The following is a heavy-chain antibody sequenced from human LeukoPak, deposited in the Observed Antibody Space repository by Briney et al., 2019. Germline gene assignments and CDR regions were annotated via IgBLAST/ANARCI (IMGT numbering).Heavy chain of an antibody. CDR3: ARGHYYDFWSGYYPTSGEYYFDY. D-gene: IGHD3-3*01. J-gene: IGHJ4*02. CDR2: INPSGGST. V-gene: IGHV1-46*01. Sequence: ASVKVSCKASGYTFTSYYMHWVRQAPGQGLEWMGIINPSGGSTSYAQKFQGRVTMTRDTSTSTVYMELSSLRSEDTAVYYCARGHYYDFWSGYYPTSGEYYFDYWGQGTLVTVSS. CDR1: GYTFTSYY.